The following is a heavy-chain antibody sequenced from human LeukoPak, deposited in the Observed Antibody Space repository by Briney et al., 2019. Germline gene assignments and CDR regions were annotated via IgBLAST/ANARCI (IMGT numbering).Heavy chain of an antibody. J-gene: IGHJ3*02. CDR1: GGSMTTYY. D-gene: IGHD6-19*01. Sequence: SETLSLTCKVSGGSMTTYYWTWIRQPPGKGLEWIGYIYYSGSTNYNPSLKSRVAISVDTSQNQFSLHLSSVTAADTAIYYCARPREQWLGNDAFDIWGQGTVITVSS. CDR3: ARPREQWLGNDAFDI. V-gene: IGHV4-59*08. CDR2: IYYSGST.